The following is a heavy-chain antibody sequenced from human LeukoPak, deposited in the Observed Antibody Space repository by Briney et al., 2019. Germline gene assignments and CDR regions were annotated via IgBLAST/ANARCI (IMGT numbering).Heavy chain of an antibody. CDR3: AGAGYLNWFDP. CDR2: INPSGGST. CDR1: GYTFTSYY. V-gene: IGHV1-46*01. D-gene: IGHD5-18*01. Sequence: EASVKVSCKASGYTFTSYYMHWVRQAPGQGLEWMGIINPSGGSTSYAQKFQGRVTMTRDMSTSTVYMELSSLRSEDTAVYYCAGAGYLNWFDPWGQGTLVTVSS. J-gene: IGHJ5*02.